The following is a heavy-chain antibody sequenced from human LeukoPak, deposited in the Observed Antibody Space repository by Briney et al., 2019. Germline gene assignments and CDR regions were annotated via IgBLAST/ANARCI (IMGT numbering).Heavy chain of an antibody. CDR2: IYYTGST. D-gene: IGHD2-15*01. J-gene: IGHJ4*02. CDR3: AREGYCSGGSCHRTFDY. CDR1: GGSISTYY. Sequence: SETLSLTCTVSGGSISTYYWSWVRQPPGKGLEWIGNIYYTGSTNYNPSFKGRVTMSVDRSKNQFSLRLNSVTAAETAVYYCAREGYCSGGSCHRTFDYWGRGTLVTVSS. V-gene: IGHV4-59*01.